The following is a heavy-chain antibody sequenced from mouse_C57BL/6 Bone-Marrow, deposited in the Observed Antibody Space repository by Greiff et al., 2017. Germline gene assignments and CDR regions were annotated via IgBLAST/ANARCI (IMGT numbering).Heavy chain of an antibody. J-gene: IGHJ1*03. V-gene: IGHV14-4*01. CDR2: LDPENGDT. CDR1: GFNIKDDY. Sequence: EVKLMESGAELVRPGASVKLSCTASGFNIKDDYMHWVKQRPEQGLEWIGWLDPENGDTEYASKFQGKATITADTSSNTAYLQLSSLTSEDTAVDYCTTHYYGRYFDVWGTGTTVTVSS. CDR3: TTHYYGRYFDV. D-gene: IGHD1-2*01.